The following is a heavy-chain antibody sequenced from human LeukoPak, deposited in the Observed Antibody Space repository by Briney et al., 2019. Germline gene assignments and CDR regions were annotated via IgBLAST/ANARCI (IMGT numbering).Heavy chain of an antibody. Sequence: SETLSLTCTVSGGSISSYYWSWLRQPAGKGLEWIGTICYGVTTYYNPSLKSRVTISVDTSKNQFSLNLSSVTAADTAVCYCARHPYSSSWDFDYWGQGTLVTVSS. CDR2: ICYGVTT. D-gene: IGHD6-6*01. CDR1: GGSISSYY. V-gene: IGHV4-59*05. CDR3: ARHPYSSSWDFDY. J-gene: IGHJ4*02.